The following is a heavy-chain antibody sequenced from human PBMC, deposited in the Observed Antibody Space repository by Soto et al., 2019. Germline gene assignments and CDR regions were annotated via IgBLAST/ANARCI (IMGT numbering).Heavy chain of an antibody. CDR1: GGSISSYY. CDR2: IYYSGST. D-gene: IGHD5-18*01. J-gene: IGHJ4*02. Sequence: ASETLSLTCTVSGGSISSYYWSWIRQPPGKGLEWIGYIYYSGSTNYNPSLKSRVTISVDTSKNQFSLKLSSVTAADTAVYYCASLGYSYGFYYFDYWGQGTLVTVSS. V-gene: IGHV4-59*01. CDR3: ASLGYSYGFYYFDY.